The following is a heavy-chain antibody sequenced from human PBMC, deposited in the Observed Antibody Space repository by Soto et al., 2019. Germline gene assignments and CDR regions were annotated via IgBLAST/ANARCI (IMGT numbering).Heavy chain of an antibody. CDR1: GFSLTTSGVG. J-gene: IGHJ4*02. CDR3: AHRILRTVFGLVTTTAIYFDF. V-gene: IGHV2-5*02. Sequence: QITLNESGPTVVKPAETLTLTCTFSGFSLTTSGVGVGWIRQSPGKAPEWLALIYWDDDKRYSASLKSRLTINKETSKNQVVLTMASVDPADTATYYCAHRILRTVFGLVTTTAIYFDFWGQGTPVVVSS. CDR2: IYWDDDK. D-gene: IGHD3-3*01.